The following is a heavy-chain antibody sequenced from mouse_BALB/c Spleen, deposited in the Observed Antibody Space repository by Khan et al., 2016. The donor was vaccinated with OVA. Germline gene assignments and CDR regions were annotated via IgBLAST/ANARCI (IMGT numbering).Heavy chain of an antibody. V-gene: IGHV3-2*02. J-gene: IGHJ2*01. CDR1: GYSITSGYA. Sequence: VQLKESGPGLVKPSQSLSLTCTVTGYSITSGYAWNWIRQLPGNKLEWMGYISYSGGTSYNPSFKSRISITRDTSKNQFFLQLNSVTTEDTATYYCARGNYYGYYFDYWGQGTTLTVSS. D-gene: IGHD1-1*01. CDR3: ARGNYYGYYFDY. CDR2: ISYSGGT.